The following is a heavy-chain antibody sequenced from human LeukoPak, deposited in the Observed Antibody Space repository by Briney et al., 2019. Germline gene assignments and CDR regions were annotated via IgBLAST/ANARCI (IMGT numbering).Heavy chain of an antibody. CDR3: AKDGRDVETFDI. J-gene: IGHJ3*02. D-gene: IGHD2-21*01. V-gene: IGHV3-23*01. Sequence: GGSLRLSCAASGFSFSSYAMNWVRQAPGKGLEWVSIIFGNGDTTYYADSAKGRFTVSRDNSKNTLYLQMNSLRAEDTAVYYCAKDGRDVETFDIWGQGTMVTVSS. CDR2: IFGNGDTT. CDR1: GFSFSSYA.